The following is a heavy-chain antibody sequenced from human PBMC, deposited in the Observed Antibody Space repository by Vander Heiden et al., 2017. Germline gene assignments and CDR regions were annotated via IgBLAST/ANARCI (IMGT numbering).Heavy chain of an antibody. V-gene: IGHV3-13*01. J-gene: IGHJ5*02. Sequence: EVQLVESGGGLFQPGGSLRLSGAASGFSFSNYDMHWVRQVTGKGLEWVSAVDTAGDTFYPASVKGRFTISREDATNSVYLQMNSLRAGDTAVYYCARVRWGSYESWGQGTLVTVSS. CDR2: VDTAGDT. CDR3: ARVRWGSYES. CDR1: GFSFSNYD. D-gene: IGHD7-27*01.